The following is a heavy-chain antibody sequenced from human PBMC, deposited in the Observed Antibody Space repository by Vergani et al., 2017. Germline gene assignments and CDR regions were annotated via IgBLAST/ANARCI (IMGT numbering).Heavy chain of an antibody. Sequence: QVQLVQSGAEVKKPGASVKVSCKASGYTFTSDDINWVRQATGQGLEWMGWMNPISGNTGYAQNLQGRLTITRVTSVNTAYMELSSLTSEDMAVYYCVRSTDYPDDYVSSDYFRRTLDVWGKGTTVTVS. D-gene: IGHD4/OR15-4a*01. J-gene: IGHJ6*03. V-gene: IGHV1-8*03. CDR1: GYTFTSDD. CDR3: VRSTDYPDDYVSSDYFRRTLDV. CDR2: MNPISGNT.